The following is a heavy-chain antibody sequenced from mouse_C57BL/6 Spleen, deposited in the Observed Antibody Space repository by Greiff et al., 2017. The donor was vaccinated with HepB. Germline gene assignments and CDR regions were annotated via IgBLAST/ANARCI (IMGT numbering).Heavy chain of an antibody. CDR1: GYTFTSYW. CDR3: ARDGPYYGKYVWYFEV. Sequence: QVQLQQPGAELVRPGSSVKLSCKASGYTFTSYWMDWVKQRPGQGLEWIGNIYPSDSETHYNQKFKDKATLTVDKSSSTAYMQLSSLTSEDSAVYYCARDGPYYGKYVWYFEVWGTGTTVTVSS. V-gene: IGHV1-61*01. CDR2: IYPSDSET. J-gene: IGHJ1*03. D-gene: IGHD2-10*01.